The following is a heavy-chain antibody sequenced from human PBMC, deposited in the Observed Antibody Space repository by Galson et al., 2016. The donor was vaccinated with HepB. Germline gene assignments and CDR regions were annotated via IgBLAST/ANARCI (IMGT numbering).Heavy chain of an antibody. D-gene: IGHD4/OR15-4a*01. J-gene: IGHJ4*02. CDR2: IKYDASQK. Sequence: SLRLSCAVSGLNITNYWMDWVRQAPGKGLEWVANIKYDASQKYYMDSVRGRFTISRDSSKNSVYLQMSSLRVDESGVYYCAKEAIGAYFDWGQGTLLSVSS. CDR3: AKEAIGAYFD. CDR1: GLNITNYW. V-gene: IGHV3-7*01.